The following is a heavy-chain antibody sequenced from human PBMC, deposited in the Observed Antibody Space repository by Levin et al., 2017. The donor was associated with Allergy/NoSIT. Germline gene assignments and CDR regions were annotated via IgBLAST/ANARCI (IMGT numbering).Heavy chain of an antibody. Sequence: LSLTCAASGFTFSSHWMHWVRQAPGKGLVWVSRITNDGSMTTYADSVEGRFTVSRDNAKNTLYLQMNSLRVEDTAVYYCARYIPGPGRWFDPWGQGTLVTVSS. CDR3: ARYIPGPGRWFDP. J-gene: IGHJ5*02. V-gene: IGHV3-74*01. D-gene: IGHD2-21*01. CDR1: GFTFSSHW. CDR2: ITNDGSMT.